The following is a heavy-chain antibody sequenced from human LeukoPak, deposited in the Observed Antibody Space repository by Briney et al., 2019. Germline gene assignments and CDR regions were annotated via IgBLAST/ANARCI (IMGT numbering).Heavy chain of an antibody. J-gene: IGHJ4*02. CDR2: IIPIFGTA. V-gene: IGHV1-69*13. CDR1: GGTFSSYA. CDR3: ARVSGLYCGGDCYPGDY. Sequence: ASVKVSCKASGGTFSSYAISWVRQAPGQGLEWMGGIIPIFGTANYAQKFQGRVTITADESTSTAYMELSSLRSEDTAVYYCARVSGLYCGGDCYPGDYWGQGTLVTVSS. D-gene: IGHD2-21*02.